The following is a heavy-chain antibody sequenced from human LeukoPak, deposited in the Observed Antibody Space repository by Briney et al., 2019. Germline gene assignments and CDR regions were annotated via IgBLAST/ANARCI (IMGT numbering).Heavy chain of an antibody. J-gene: IGHJ6*04. D-gene: IGHD3-10*01. CDR1: GYTLAQLS. Sequence: ASVKVSCKVSGYTLAQLSMHWVRQAPGKGLEWMGGFDPEDGETIYAQKFQGRVTMTEDTYTDTAYMELSSLRSEDTAVYYWATGPSITMVRGVINPYYYYGMDVWGKGTTVTVSS. V-gene: IGHV1-24*01. CDR2: FDPEDGET. CDR3: ATGPSITMVRGVINPYYYYGMDV.